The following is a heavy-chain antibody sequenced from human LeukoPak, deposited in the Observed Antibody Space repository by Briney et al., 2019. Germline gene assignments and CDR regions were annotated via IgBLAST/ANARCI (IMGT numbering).Heavy chain of an antibody. CDR1: GFTFDDYG. V-gene: IGHV3-20*04. CDR3: ARVRESGYDLSFDY. J-gene: IGHJ4*02. CDR2: SNWNGGTT. D-gene: IGHD5-12*01. Sequence: GGSLRLACAASGFTFDDYGMRWVRQAPGKGLGWASGSNWNGGTTGYADSVKGRFTIYRANAKNSLYLQMNSLRGEDTALYYCARVRESGYDLSFDYWGQGTLVTVSS.